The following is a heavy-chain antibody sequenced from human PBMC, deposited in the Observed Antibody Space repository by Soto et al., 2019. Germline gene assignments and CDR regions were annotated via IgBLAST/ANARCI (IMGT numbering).Heavy chain of an antibody. CDR1: GFTFSSYA. V-gene: IGHV3-23*01. CDR3: AKREGRNFDY. J-gene: IGHJ4*02. Sequence: PGGSLRLSCAASGFTFSSYAMTWVRQAPGKGLEWVSTISSSTYYADSVKGRFTISRDNSKNTLYLQMNSLRAEDTAVYYCAKREGRNFDYWGQGTLVTVSS. D-gene: IGHD3-10*01. CDR2: ISSST.